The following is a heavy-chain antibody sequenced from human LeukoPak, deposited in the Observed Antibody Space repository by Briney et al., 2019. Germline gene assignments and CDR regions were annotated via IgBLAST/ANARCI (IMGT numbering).Heavy chain of an antibody. Sequence: GGSLRLSCVGSGFTAIAYALTWARQAPGKGLEWVSGISGGGVTTYYADSVKGRFTISRDNSKNTLYLQMNSLRADDTAIYYCARNQQLGGHSYYYYGMDVWGQGTTVTVSS. CDR3: ARNQQLGGHSYYYYGMDV. J-gene: IGHJ6*02. CDR2: ISGGGVTT. V-gene: IGHV3-23*01. CDR1: GFTAIAYA. D-gene: IGHD3-16*01.